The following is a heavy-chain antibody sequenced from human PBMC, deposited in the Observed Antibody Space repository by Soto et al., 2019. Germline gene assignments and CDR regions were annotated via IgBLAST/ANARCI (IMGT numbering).Heavy chain of an antibody. Sequence: QVQLVQSGAEVKKPGSSVKVSCKASGGTFSSYTISWVRQAPGQGLEWMGRIIPILGIANYAQKFQGRVTITADKXTXTXXMEPSSLRSEDTAVYYCAPTMVRGVIWNYYYGMDVWGQETTVTVSS. CDR2: IIPILGIA. CDR3: APTMVRGVIWNYYYGMDV. D-gene: IGHD3-10*01. CDR1: GGTFSSYT. V-gene: IGHV1-69*02. J-gene: IGHJ6*02.